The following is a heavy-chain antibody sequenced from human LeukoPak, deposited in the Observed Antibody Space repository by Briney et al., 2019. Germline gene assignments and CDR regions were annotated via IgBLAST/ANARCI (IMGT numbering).Heavy chain of an antibody. D-gene: IGHD3-22*01. CDR1: GFTFSSSS. Sequence: GGSLRLSCAASGFTFSSSSMNWVRQAPGKGLEWVSSISTSSIYIYYADSVKGRFTISRGNSKNTLYLQMNSLRAEDTAVYYCARDTHGSGYYDSSVDYWGQGTLVTVSS. J-gene: IGHJ4*02. CDR3: ARDTHGSGYYDSSVDY. CDR2: ISTSSIYI. V-gene: IGHV3-21*01.